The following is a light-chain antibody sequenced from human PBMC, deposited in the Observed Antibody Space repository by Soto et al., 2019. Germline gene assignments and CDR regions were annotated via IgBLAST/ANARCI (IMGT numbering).Light chain of an antibody. Sequence: DIVMTQSPLSLPVTPGEPASISCRSSQSLLHSNGYNYLDWYLQKPGQSPQLLIYLGSNRASGVPDRFSGSGSGTDFTLKISRVEAEDVGLYYCMQALQTPLTFGGGTKVELK. CDR3: MQALQTPLT. V-gene: IGKV2-28*01. J-gene: IGKJ4*01. CDR1: QSLLHSNGYNY. CDR2: LGS.